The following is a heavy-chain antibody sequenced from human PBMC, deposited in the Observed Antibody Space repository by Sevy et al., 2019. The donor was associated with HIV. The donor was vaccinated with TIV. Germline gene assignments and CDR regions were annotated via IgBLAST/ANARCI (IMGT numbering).Heavy chain of an antibody. CDR3: ARGPAPFYGMDV. CDR2: ITSTSDYI. Sequence: GGSLRLSCAASGFTFSSYNMNWVRQAPGKGLEWVSSITSTSDYIYYPDSLKGRCTISRDNAKTLLNLQMNSLGAEDTAVQYSARGPAPFYGMDVWGQGTTVTVSS. V-gene: IGHV3-21*06. J-gene: IGHJ6*02. CDR1: GFTFSSYN.